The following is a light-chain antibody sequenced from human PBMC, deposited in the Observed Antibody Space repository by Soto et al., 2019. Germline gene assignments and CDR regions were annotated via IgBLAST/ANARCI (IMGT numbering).Light chain of an antibody. Sequence: QSVLTQPASVSGSPGQSITISCTGTSSDVGGFNYVSWYQHHPGKAPQLMIYDVSNRPSGVSNRFSGSKSGNTASLTISGLQAKDEADYYCSSYTSSSTLSVVFGGGTKLTVL. CDR2: DVS. J-gene: IGLJ2*01. CDR1: SSDVGGFNY. CDR3: SSYTSSSTLSVV. V-gene: IGLV2-14*03.